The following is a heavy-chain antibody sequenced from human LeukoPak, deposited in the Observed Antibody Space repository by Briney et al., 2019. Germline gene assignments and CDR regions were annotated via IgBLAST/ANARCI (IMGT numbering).Heavy chain of an antibody. CDR2: IYYSGST. J-gene: IGHJ4*02. CDR3: ARFIVAAAGRYFDY. CDR1: GGSISSSSYY. Sequence: SETLSLTCTVSGGSISSSSYYWGWIRQPPGKGLEWIGSIYYSGSTYYNPSLKSRVTISVDTSKNQFSLKLSSVTAADTAVYYCARFIVAAAGRYFDYWGQGTLVTVSS. D-gene: IGHD6-13*01. V-gene: IGHV4-39*07.